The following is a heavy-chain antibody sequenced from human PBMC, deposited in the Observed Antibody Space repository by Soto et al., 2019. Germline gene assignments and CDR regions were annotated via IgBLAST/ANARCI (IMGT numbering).Heavy chain of an antibody. CDR3: ARVFYDSSGHTLITWFDP. J-gene: IGHJ5*02. CDR2: IYYSGST. Sequence: PSETLSLTCTVSGGSISSYYWSWIRQPPGKGLEWIGYIYYSGSTNYNPSLKSRVTISVDTSKNQFSLKLSSVTAADTAVYYCARVFYDSSGHTLITWFDPWGQGTLVTVSS. CDR1: GGSISSYY. D-gene: IGHD3-22*01. V-gene: IGHV4-59*01.